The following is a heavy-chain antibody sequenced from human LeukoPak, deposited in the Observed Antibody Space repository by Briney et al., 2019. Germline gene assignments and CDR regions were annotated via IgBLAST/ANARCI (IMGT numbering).Heavy chain of an antibody. D-gene: IGHD3-22*01. Sequence: ASVKVSCKASGYTFTGYYMHWVRQAPGQGLEWMGWINPNSGGTNYAQKFQGRVTMTRDTSISTAYMELSSLRSEDTAVYYCASPRAYDSSGYTAFFDYWGQGTLVAVSS. CDR2: INPNSGGT. CDR3: ASPRAYDSSGYTAFFDY. J-gene: IGHJ4*02. CDR1: GYTFTGYY. V-gene: IGHV1-2*02.